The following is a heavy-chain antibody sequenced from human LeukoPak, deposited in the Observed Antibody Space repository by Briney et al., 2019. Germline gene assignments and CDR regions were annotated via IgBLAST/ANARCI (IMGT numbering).Heavy chain of an antibody. V-gene: IGHV4-34*01. D-gene: IGHD5-24*01. CDR3: ARGRWLQSLYYFDY. CDR2: INHSGST. CDR1: GGSFSGYY. Sequence: SETLSLTCAVYGGSFSGYYWSWIRQPPGKGLEWIGEINHSGSTNYNPSLKSRVTISVDTSKNQFSLKLSSVTAADTAVHYCARGRWLQSLYYFDYWGQGTLVTVSS. J-gene: IGHJ4*02.